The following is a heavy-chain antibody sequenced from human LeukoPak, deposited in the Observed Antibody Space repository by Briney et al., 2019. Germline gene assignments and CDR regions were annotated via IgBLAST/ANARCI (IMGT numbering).Heavy chain of an antibody. V-gene: IGHV1-2*02. CDR1: GYTFTDYY. D-gene: IGHD6-13*01. J-gene: IGHJ5*02. Sequence: ASVKVSCKASGYTFTDYYTQWVRQAPGQGLEWMGWINPSYGATDYAQKFQGRVTITRDTSINTAYLEVSRLGSDDTAIYYCARSLKISSWYSYFEPWGQGTLVTVSS. CDR3: ARSLKISSWYSYFEP. CDR2: INPSYGAT.